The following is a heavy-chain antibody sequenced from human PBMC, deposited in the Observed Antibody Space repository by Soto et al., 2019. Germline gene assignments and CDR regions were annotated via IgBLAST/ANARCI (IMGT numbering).Heavy chain of an antibody. Sequence: GGSLRLSCAASGFTFSSYWMHWVRQAPGKGLVWVSRINSDGSGTTYADSVKGRFTISRDNAKNTLYLQMNSLRVEDTAVYYCARRAYCAGDCSFPWGQGTLVTVSS. V-gene: IGHV3-74*01. CDR1: GFTFSSYW. CDR2: INSDGSGT. D-gene: IGHD2-21*02. CDR3: ARRAYCAGDCSFP. J-gene: IGHJ5*02.